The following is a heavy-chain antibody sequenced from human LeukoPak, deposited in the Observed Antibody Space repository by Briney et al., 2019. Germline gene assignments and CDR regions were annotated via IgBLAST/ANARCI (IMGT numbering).Heavy chain of an antibody. CDR2: ISSDGSNK. J-gene: IGHJ3*02. CDR1: GFTFTIYA. V-gene: IGHV3-30*03. CDR3: ARDGYSYGIDAFDI. D-gene: IGHD5-18*01. Sequence: GGSLRLSCAASGFTFTIYAMHWVRQAPGKGLEWVAAISSDGSNKYFADSVKGRFTISRDNSKNTLYLQMNSLRPEDTAVYYCARDGYSYGIDAFDIWGQGTMVTVSS.